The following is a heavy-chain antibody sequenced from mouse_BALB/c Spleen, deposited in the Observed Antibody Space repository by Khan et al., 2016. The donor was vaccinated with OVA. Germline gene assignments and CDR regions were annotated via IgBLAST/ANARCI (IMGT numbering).Heavy chain of an antibody. CDR1: GYTFTSYW. CDR2: IAPGSGST. J-gene: IGHJ2*01. CDR3: ARAVGGKVPLDY. Sequence: DLVKPGASVKLSCKASGYTFTSYWINWIKQRPGQGLEWIGRIAPGSGSTYYNEMFTGKATLTVDTSSSTAYIQLRSLSSGDSAVYFCARAVGGKVPLDYWGQGTTLTVSS. D-gene: IGHD1-1*02. V-gene: IGHV1S41*01.